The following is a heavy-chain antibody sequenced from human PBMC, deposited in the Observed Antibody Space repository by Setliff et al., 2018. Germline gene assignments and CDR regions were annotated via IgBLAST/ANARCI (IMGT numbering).Heavy chain of an antibody. CDR2: INHRGST. V-gene: IGHV4-34*08. CDR1: GGTFSDYY. J-gene: IGHJ5*02. Sequence: SETLSLTCAAYGGTFSDYYWTWIRQPPGKGLEWVGEINHRGSTNYNPSLKSRVTISVDTSKDQFSLRLTSVTAADTAIYFCAACITMVRGVIMKYNWFDPWGPGTLVTVSS. CDR3: AACITMVRGVIMKYNWFDP. D-gene: IGHD3-10*01.